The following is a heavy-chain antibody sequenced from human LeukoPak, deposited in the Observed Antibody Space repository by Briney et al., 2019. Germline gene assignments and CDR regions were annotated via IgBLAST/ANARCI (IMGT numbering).Heavy chain of an antibody. Sequence: SQTLSLTCTVSGGSISSGDYYWSWIRQPPGKGLEWIGYIYYSGSTYYNPSLKSRVTISVDTSKNQFSLKLSSVTAADTAVYYCARVPSSGYYPLFDYWGQGTLVTVSS. J-gene: IGHJ4*02. CDR2: IYYSGST. V-gene: IGHV4-30-4*01. D-gene: IGHD3-22*01. CDR3: ARVPSSGYYPLFDY. CDR1: GGSISSGDYY.